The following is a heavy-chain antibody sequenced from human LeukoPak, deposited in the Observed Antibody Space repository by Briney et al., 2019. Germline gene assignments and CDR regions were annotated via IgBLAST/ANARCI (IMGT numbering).Heavy chain of an antibody. J-gene: IGHJ3*02. CDR2: IIPIFGTA. D-gene: IGHD2-2*01. CDR1: GGTFSSYA. CDR3: AREVTPAASDAFDI. Sequence: SVKVSCKASGGTFSSYAIRWVRQAPGQGLEWMGGIIPIFGTANYAQKFQGRVTITADESTSTAYMELSSLRSEDTAVYYCAREVTPAASDAFDIWGQGTMVTVSS. V-gene: IGHV1-69*13.